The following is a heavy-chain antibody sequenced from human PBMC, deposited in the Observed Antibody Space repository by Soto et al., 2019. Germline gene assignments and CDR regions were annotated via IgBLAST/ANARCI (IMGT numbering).Heavy chain of an antibody. D-gene: IGHD3-9*01. CDR2: VSGYNGNT. V-gene: IGHV1-18*04. CDR1: GYTFTSYG. Sequence: GASVKVSCKTSGYTFTSYGISWVRQAPGQGLEWMGWVSGYNGNTNYAQKFQGRVSMTTDTSTSTAYMELRSLKSDDTAVYYCARGWDYDILTGYPNWGQGTLVTVSS. CDR3: ARGWDYDILTGYPN. J-gene: IGHJ4*02.